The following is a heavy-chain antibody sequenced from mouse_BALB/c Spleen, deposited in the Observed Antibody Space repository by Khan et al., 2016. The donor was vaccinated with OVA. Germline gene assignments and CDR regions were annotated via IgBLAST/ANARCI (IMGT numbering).Heavy chain of an antibody. D-gene: IGHD2-13*01. CDR2: IDPSYGYT. V-gene: IGHV1-4*01. Sequence: QVQLQQSGAELARPGVSVKISCKASGYTFTAYTMHWVKQSPAMSLEWIGFIDPSYGYTAYNQKFKDKATLTVDKSSSTAYMQLTSLTSEDSAIYYCARRGRGDSFAYWGQGTLVTVSA. J-gene: IGHJ3*01. CDR3: ARRGRGDSFAY. CDR1: GYTFTAYT.